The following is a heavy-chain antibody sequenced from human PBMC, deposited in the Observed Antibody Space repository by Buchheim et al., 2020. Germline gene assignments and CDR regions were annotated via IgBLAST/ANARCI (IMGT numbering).Heavy chain of an antibody. V-gene: IGHV3-33*01. Sequence: QVQLVESGGGVVQPGRSLRLSCAASGFTFSSYGMHWVRQAPGKGLEWVAVIWYDGSNKYYADSVKGRFTISRDNSKNTLFLQMNSLRAEDTAVYYCARSSGYYSTFDYWGQGTL. CDR1: GFTFSSYG. CDR2: IWYDGSNK. J-gene: IGHJ4*02. D-gene: IGHD3-3*01. CDR3: ARSSGYYSTFDY.